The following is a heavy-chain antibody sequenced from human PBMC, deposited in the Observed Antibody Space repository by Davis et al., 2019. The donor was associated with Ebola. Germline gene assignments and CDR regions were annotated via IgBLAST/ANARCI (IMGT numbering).Heavy chain of an antibody. D-gene: IGHD3-3*01. V-gene: IGHV3-33*08. J-gene: IGHJ3*02. CDR3: THVGVVGGAFDI. CDR2: IWYDGSNK. Sequence: PGGSLRPSCPASGSTSSTYGMHWVRQPPGKGLEWVAVIWYDGSNKYYADSMKGRFTISRDNSKNTLYLQMNSLRAEDTAVYYCTHVGVVGGAFDIWGQGTMVTVSS. CDR1: GSTSSTYG.